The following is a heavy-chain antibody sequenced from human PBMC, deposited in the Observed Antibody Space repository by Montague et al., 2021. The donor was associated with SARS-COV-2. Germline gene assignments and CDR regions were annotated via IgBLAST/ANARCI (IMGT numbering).Heavy chain of an antibody. CDR3: ARAGSGSYFHWFDP. V-gene: IGHV3-30-3*01. CDR2: ISYDGSNK. Sequence: SLRLSCAASGFTFSSYAMHWVRQAPGKGLEWVAVISYDGSNKYYADSVKGRFTISRDNSKNTLYLQMNSLRAEDTAVYYCARAGSGSYFHWFDPWGQGTLVTVSS. J-gene: IGHJ5*02. D-gene: IGHD1-26*01. CDR1: GFTFSSYA.